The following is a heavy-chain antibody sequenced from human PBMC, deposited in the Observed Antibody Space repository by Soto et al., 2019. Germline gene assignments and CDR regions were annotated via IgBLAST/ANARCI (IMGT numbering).Heavy chain of an antibody. CDR3: ARVGAYFGEFDYFDY. CDR1: GFTLSSYS. J-gene: IGHJ4*02. D-gene: IGHD3-10*01. CDR2: ISRNSDYI. V-gene: IGHV3-21*01. Sequence: ESGGGLVKPGGSLRLSCAASGFTLSSYSMNWVRQAPGKGLEWVSSISRNSDYIYYSDSVKGRFIISRDNARTSLYLHMNSLRAEDTAVYYCARVGAYFGEFDYFDYWGQGALVTVSS.